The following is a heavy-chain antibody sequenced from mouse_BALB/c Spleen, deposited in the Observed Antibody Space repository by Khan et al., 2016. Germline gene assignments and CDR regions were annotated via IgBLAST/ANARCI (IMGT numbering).Heavy chain of an antibody. Sequence: QVPLKPSGTELPRPGASVKLSCKASGYTFTDYYLHWVKQRTGQGLEWIGEIFPGSGSTYYNEKFKGKASLNADTSSSTAYMQLSSLTSEDSAVYFCARSYYGYFAMDYWGHGASVTVSS. CDR1: GYTFTDYY. J-gene: IGHJ4*01. CDR3: ARSYYGYFAMDY. V-gene: IGHV1-77*01. CDR2: IFPGSGST. D-gene: IGHD1-2*01.